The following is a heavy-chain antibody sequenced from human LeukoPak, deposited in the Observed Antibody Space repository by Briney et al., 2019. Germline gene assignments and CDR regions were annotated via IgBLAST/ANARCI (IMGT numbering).Heavy chain of an antibody. CDR3: ARAEWFGELLVDY. Sequence: PGGSLRLSCAASGFTVSSNYMSWVRQAPGKGLEWVSVIYSGGSTYYADSVKGRFTISRDNSKNTLYLQMNSLRAEDTAVYYCARAEWFGELLVDYWGQGTLVTVSS. V-gene: IGHV3-53*01. CDR1: GFTVSSNY. D-gene: IGHD3-10*01. J-gene: IGHJ4*02. CDR2: IYSGGST.